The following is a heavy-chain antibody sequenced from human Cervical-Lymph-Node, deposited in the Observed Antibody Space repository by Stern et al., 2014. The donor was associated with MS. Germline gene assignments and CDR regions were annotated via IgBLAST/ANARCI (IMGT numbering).Heavy chain of an antibody. CDR3: ARLSHISIVGVVPDAFDI. CDR2: IDTNTGNP. D-gene: IGHD3-3*01. J-gene: IGHJ3*02. CDR1: GYTISAHA. Sequence: QVQLVQSGSELKKPGASVKVSCKASGYTISAHAMNWVRQAPGQGLEWMGWIDTNTGNPRYAQDCTGRFVFSLDTSVTTAYLQISILKAEDTAVYYCARLSHISIVGVVPDAFDIWGQGTMVTVSS. V-gene: IGHV7-4-1*02.